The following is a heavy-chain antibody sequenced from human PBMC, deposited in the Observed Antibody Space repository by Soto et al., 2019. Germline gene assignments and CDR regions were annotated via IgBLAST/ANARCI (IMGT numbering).Heavy chain of an antibody. Sequence: GGSLRLSCAASGFTFSSYAMSWVRQAPGKGLEWVSAISGSGGSTYYADSVKGRFTISRDNSKNTLYLQMNSLRAEDTAVYYCARNCTAATTYYYYYGMDVWGQGTTVTVSS. CDR3: ARNCTAATTYYYYYGMDV. V-gene: IGHV3-23*01. CDR2: ISGSGGST. J-gene: IGHJ6*02. D-gene: IGHD1-7*01. CDR1: GFTFSSYA.